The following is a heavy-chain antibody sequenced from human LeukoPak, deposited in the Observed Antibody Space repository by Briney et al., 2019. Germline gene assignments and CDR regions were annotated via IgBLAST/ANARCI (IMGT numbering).Heavy chain of an antibody. V-gene: IGHV1-2*06. CDR3: ASRDPAEGFLQWLPDS. D-gene: IGHD3-3*01. J-gene: IGHJ4*02. Sequence: GASVKVSCKPSGYTFTGYYMHWVRQAPGQGLEWMGRINPNSGGTNYAQKFHDRVTMTRDTSISTAYMEPRRLRSDDTAVYYCASRDPAEGFLQWLPDSWGQGTLVTVSS. CDR1: GYTFTGYY. CDR2: INPNSGGT.